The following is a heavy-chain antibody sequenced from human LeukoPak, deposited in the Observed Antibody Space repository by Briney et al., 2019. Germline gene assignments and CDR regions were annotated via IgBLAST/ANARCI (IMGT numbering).Heavy chain of an antibody. CDR3: ARDRYNWNDLLSCCAFDI. V-gene: IGHV3-7*01. J-gene: IGHJ3*02. CDR2: IKQEGREK. CDR1: GFTVSSHW. Sequence: PGGSLRLACAASGFTVSSHWVGSVRQAPGKGLEWVANIKQEGREKYYVDSVKGRFTISRDNAKNSLYLQMNSLRAEDTAVYYCARDRYNWNDLLSCCAFDIWGQGTMVTVSS. D-gene: IGHD1-1*01.